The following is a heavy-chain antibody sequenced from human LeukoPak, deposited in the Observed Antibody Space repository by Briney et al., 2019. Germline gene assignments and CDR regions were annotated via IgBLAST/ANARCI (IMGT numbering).Heavy chain of an antibody. CDR3: ARGYFSSWYINWFDP. D-gene: IGHD6-13*01. CDR2: IYHSGST. J-gene: IGHJ5*02. Sequence: SETLSLTCTVSGYSTSSGYYWDWIRQPPGKGLEWIGSIYHSGSTYYNPSLKSRVTISVDTSKNQFSLKLSSVTAADTAVYYCARGYFSSWYINWFDPWGQGTLVTVSS. V-gene: IGHV4-38-2*02. CDR1: GYSTSSGYY.